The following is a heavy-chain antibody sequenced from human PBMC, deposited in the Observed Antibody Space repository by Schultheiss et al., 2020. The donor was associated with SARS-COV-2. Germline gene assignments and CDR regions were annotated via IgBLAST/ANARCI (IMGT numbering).Heavy chain of an antibody. J-gene: IGHJ6*02. CDR1: GFTFSSYD. CDR2: INSDGSST. V-gene: IGHV3-74*01. Sequence: GGSLRLSCAASGFTFSSYDMHWVRQATGKGLVWVSRINSDGSSTSYADSVKGRFTISRDNAKNTLYLQMNSLRAEDTAVYYCARDGPVLRFLEWLSPPSYYYYYGMDVWGQGTTVTVSS. D-gene: IGHD3-3*01. CDR3: ARDGPVLRFLEWLSPPSYYYYYGMDV.